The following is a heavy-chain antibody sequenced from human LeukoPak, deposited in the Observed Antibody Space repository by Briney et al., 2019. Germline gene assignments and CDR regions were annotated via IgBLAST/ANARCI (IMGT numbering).Heavy chain of an antibody. CDR2: ISYDGSNK. Sequence: GGSLRLSCAASEFTFSSYAMHWVRQAPGKGLEWVAVISYDGSNKYYADSVKGRFTISRDNSKNTLYLQMNSLRAEDTAVYYCARQLSTITIFDYWGQGTLVTVSS. CDR1: EFTFSSYA. CDR3: ARQLSTITIFDY. D-gene: IGHD3-3*01. V-gene: IGHV3-30-3*01. J-gene: IGHJ4*02.